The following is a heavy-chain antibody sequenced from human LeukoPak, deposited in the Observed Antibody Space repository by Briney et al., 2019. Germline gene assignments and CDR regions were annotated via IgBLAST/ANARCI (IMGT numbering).Heavy chain of an antibody. J-gene: IGHJ3*02. V-gene: IGHV1-69*01. CDR3: ARDTLKNPDRPRNADAFDI. CDR1: GGTFSSYA. D-gene: IGHD1-14*01. CDR2: IIPIFGTA. Sequence: GASVKVSCKASGGTFSSYAISWVRQAPGQGLEWMGGIIPIFGTANYAQKFQGRVTITADESTSTAYMELSSLRSEDTAVYYCARDTLKNPDRPRNADAFDIWGQGTMVTVSS.